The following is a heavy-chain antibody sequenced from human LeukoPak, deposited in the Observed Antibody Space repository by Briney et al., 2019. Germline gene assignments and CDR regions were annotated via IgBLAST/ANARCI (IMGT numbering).Heavy chain of an antibody. V-gene: IGHV4-34*01. J-gene: IGHJ4*02. CDR3: ARGQSAAGNFVY. D-gene: IGHD6-13*01. Sequence: SETLSLTCAVYGGSFSGYYWSWIRQPPGKGLEWIGEINHSGSTNYNPSLKSRVTISVDTSKNQFSLKLSSVTAADTAVYYCARGQSAAGNFVYWGQGTLVTVSS. CDR2: INHSGST. CDR1: GGSFSGYY.